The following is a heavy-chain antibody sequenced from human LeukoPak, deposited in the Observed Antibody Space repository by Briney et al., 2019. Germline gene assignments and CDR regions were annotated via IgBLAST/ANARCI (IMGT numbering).Heavy chain of an antibody. D-gene: IGHD2-21*02. Sequence: PGGSLRLSCAASGFTFSSYAMHWVRQAPGKGLEWVAVISYDGSNKYYADSVKGRFTISRDNSKNTLYLQMNSLRAEDTAVHYCARDHLLLSSFWSYFQHWGQGTLVTVSS. J-gene: IGHJ1*01. CDR3: ARDHLLLSSFWSYFQH. CDR1: GFTFSSYA. V-gene: IGHV3-30-3*01. CDR2: ISYDGSNK.